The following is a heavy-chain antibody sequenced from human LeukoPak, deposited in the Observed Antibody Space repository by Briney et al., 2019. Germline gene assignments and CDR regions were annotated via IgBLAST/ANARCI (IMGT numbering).Heavy chain of an antibody. D-gene: IGHD3-22*01. CDR3: ARGLTVDYFDY. CDR1: GGSISSYY. CDR2: IYYSGST. V-gene: IGHV4-59*01. Sequence: SETLSLTCTVSGGSISSYYWSWIRQPPGKGLEWIGYIYYSGSTNYNPSLKSRVTISVDTSKNQFSLKLSSVTAADTAVYYCARGLTVDYFDYWGQGTLVTVSS. J-gene: IGHJ4*02.